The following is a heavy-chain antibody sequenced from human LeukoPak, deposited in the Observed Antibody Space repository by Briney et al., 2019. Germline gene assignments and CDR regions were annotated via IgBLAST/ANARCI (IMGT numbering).Heavy chain of an antibody. CDR2: ISWNSGSI. V-gene: IGHV3-9*01. CDR1: GLTFDDYA. D-gene: IGHD2-8*02. CDR3: AFTGGY. Sequence: PGGSLRLSCAASGLTFDDYAMHWVRQGPGKGLEWVSGISWNSGSIGYADSVKGRFTISRDNAKNSLYLQMNSLRAEDTALYYCAFTGGYWGQGTLVTVSS. J-gene: IGHJ4*02.